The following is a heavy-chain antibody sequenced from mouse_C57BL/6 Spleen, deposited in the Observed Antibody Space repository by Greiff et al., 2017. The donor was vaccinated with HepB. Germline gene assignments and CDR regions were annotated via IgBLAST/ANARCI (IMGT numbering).Heavy chain of an antibody. V-gene: IGHV1-4*01. J-gene: IGHJ4*01. CDR2: INPSSGYT. Sequence: QVQLKESGAELARPGASVKMSCKASGYTFTSYTMHWVKQRPGQGLEWIGYINPSSGYTKYNQKFKDKATLTADKSSSTAYMQLSSLTSEDSAVYYCARDTTVVPLAMDYWGQGTSVTVSS. D-gene: IGHD1-1*01. CDR1: GYTFTSYT. CDR3: ARDTTVVPLAMDY.